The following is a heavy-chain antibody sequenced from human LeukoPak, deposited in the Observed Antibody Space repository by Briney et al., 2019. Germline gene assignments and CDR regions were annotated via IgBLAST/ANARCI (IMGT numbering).Heavy chain of an antibody. V-gene: IGHV1-69*13. CDR3: ARGRGPLMTTVGYYYMDV. Sequence: SVKVSCKASGGTFSSYAISWVRQAPGQGLEWMGGIIPIFGTANYAQKFQGRVTITADESTSTAYMELSSLRSEDTAVYYCARGRGPLMTTVGYYYMDVWGKGTTVTISS. D-gene: IGHD4-23*01. CDR2: IIPIFGTA. CDR1: GGTFSSYA. J-gene: IGHJ6*03.